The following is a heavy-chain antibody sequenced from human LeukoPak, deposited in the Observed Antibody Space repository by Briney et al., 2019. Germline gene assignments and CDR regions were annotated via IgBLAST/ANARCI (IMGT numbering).Heavy chain of an antibody. CDR1: GYTFTSYG. CDR3: ARDPMRTYSSGWYWYY. Sequence: ASVKVSCKASGYTFTSYGISWVRQAPGQGLEWMGSISAYNGNTNYAQELQGRVTMTTDTSTSTAYMELRSLRSDDTAVYYCARDPMRTYSSGWYWYYWGQGTLVTVSS. D-gene: IGHD6-19*01. J-gene: IGHJ4*02. V-gene: IGHV1-18*01. CDR2: ISAYNGNT.